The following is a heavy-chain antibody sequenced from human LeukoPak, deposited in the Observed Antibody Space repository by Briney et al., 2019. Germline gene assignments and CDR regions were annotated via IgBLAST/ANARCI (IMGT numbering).Heavy chain of an antibody. CDR1: GYTFTGYY. CDR3: ARLNYPSGWYEDV. J-gene: IGHJ6*04. Sequence: ASVKVSCKASGYTFTGYYMHWVRQAPGQGLEWMGWINPNSGGTNYAQKFQGRVTMTRDTSISTAYMELSRLRSDDTAVYYCARLNYPSGWYEDVWGKGTTVTVSS. CDR2: INPNSGGT. V-gene: IGHV1-2*02. D-gene: IGHD6-19*01.